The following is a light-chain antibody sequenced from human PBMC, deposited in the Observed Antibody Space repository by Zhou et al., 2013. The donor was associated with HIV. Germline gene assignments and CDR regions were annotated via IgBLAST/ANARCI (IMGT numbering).Light chain of an antibody. CDR3: QQYSSYPYT. J-gene: IGKJ2*01. V-gene: IGKV1-5*03. CDR1: ESMSTS. CDR2: KTS. Sequence: DIQMTQSPSTLSASVGDRVTITCRASESMSTSVAWYQQKPGKAPKLLIYKTSSLESWVPSRFSGSGSGTEFSLTVNGLQLEDFVTYYCQQYSSYPYTFGQGTKLEIK.